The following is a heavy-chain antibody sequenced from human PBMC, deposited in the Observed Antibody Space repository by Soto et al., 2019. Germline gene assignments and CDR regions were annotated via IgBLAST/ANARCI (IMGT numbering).Heavy chain of an antibody. D-gene: IGHD5-12*01. J-gene: IGHJ6*03. CDR2: IKSKTDGGTT. V-gene: IGHV3-15*01. CDR3: TTDPSIVATAPYYYYYMDV. CDR1: GFTFSNAW. Sequence: PGGSLRLSCAASGFTFSNAWMSWVRQAPGKGLEWVGRIKSKTDGGTTDYAAPVKGRFTISRDDSKNTLYLQMNSLKTEDTAVYYCTTDPSIVATAPYYYYYMDVWGKGTTVTVSS.